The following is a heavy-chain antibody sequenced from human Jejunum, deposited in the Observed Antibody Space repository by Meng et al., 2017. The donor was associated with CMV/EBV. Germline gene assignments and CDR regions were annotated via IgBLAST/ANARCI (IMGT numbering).Heavy chain of an antibody. CDR3: AKGGTLNVVVPDASWAIGY. CDR1: STYA. D-gene: IGHD2-2*01. J-gene: IGHJ4*02. V-gene: IGHV3-23*01. CDR2: ISGSGDST. Sequence: STYAMNGVRQAPGKGLEWVSGISGSGDSTYYTDSVKGRFTISRDNSQNTLYLHMSSLRAEDTAVYFCAKGGTLNVVVPDASWAIGYWGQGTLVTVSS.